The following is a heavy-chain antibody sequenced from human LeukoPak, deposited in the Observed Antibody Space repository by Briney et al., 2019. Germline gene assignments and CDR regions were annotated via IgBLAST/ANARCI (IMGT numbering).Heavy chain of an antibody. J-gene: IGHJ4*02. CDR1: GGSISSSSYY. CDR2: IYYSGST. CDR3: ARRTGYYDGFDY. V-gene: IGHV4-39*07. Sequence: PSETLSLTCTVSGGSISSSSYYWGWIRQPPGKGLEWIGSIYYSGSTYYNPSLKSRVTISVDTSKNQFSLKLSSVTAADTAVYYCARRTGYYDGFDYWGQGTLVTVSS. D-gene: IGHD3/OR15-3a*01.